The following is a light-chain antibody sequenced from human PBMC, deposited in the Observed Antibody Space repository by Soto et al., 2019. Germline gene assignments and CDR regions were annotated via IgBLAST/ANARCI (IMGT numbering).Light chain of an antibody. CDR1: QSISSW. Sequence: DIQMTQSPSTLSASVGDRVTITCRASQSISSWLAWYQQKPGKAPKVLIYKASSLESGVPSRFSGSGSGTEFTLTISSLQPDDFATYYCQQYNSYWWTFGQGTKVDI. CDR3: QQYNSYWWT. V-gene: IGKV1-5*03. CDR2: KAS. J-gene: IGKJ1*01.